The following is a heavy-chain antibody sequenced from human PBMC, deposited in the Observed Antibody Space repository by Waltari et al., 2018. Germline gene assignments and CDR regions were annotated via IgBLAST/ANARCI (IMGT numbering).Heavy chain of an antibody. D-gene: IGHD3-22*01. V-gene: IGHV4-59*11. Sequence: QVQLQESGPGLVKPSETLSLTCTVSGGSISSHYWSWIRQPPGKGLEWIGYIYYSGSTNYNPSLKIRVTISVDTSKNQFSLKLSSVTAADTAVYYCARVLYDSSGYGPDYWGQGTLVTVSS. CDR2: IYYSGST. CDR1: GGSISSHY. J-gene: IGHJ4*02. CDR3: ARVLYDSSGYGPDY.